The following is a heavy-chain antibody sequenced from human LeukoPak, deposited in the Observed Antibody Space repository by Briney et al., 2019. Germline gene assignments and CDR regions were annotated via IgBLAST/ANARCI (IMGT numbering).Heavy chain of an antibody. J-gene: IGHJ4*02. CDR1: GFIFSIYA. CDR3: AKERVNHQWLVEVRFDY. CDR2: ISGSGGST. V-gene: IGHV3-23*01. Sequence: GGSLRLSCAASGFIFSIYAMSWVRQAPGKGLEWVSAISGSGGSTYYADSVKDRFTISRHNPKNTLYLRMNSMRGEDTAVYYCAKERVNHQWLVEVRFDYWGQGTLVTVSS. D-gene: IGHD6-19*01.